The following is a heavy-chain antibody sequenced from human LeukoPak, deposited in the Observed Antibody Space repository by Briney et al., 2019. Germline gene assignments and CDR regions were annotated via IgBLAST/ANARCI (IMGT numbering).Heavy chain of an antibody. J-gene: IGHJ5*02. CDR2: IYYSGST. D-gene: IGHD2-8*01. CDR1: GGSISSYY. Sequence: SETLSLTCTVSGGSISSYYWSWIRQPPGKGLEWIGYIYYSGSTNYNPSLKSRVTISVDTSKNQFSLKLSSVTAADTAVYYCARLTYCTNGVCYASQGFDPWGQGTLVTVSS. CDR3: ARLTYCTNGVCYASQGFDP. V-gene: IGHV4-59*12.